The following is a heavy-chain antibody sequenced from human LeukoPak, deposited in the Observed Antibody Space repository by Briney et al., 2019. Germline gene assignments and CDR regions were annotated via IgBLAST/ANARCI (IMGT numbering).Heavy chain of an antibody. CDR3: ASGLQLDAFDI. CDR2: IYYSGST. Sequence: SETLSLTCTVSGGSISSGCYYWSWIRQDPGKGLEWIGYIYYSGSTYYNPSLKSRVTISVDTSKNQFSLKLSSVTAADTAVYYCASGLQLDAFDIWGQGTMVTVSS. J-gene: IGHJ3*02. D-gene: IGHD5-18*01. V-gene: IGHV4-31*03. CDR1: GGSISSGCYY.